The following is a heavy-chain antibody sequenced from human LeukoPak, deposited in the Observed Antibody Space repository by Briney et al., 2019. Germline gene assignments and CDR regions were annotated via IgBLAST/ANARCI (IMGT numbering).Heavy chain of an antibody. V-gene: IGHV3-23*01. J-gene: IGHJ5*02. CDR3: AKDANWGSGNWFDP. CDR2: ISGSGGNT. Sequence: GGSLRLSCAASGFTFSNYAMSWVRQASGKGLEWVSGISGSGGNTHYADSVKGRFTISRDNSKNTVHLQMNSLRAEDTAVYYCAKDANWGSGNWFDPWGQGTLVTVSS. D-gene: IGHD7-27*01. CDR1: GFTFSNYA.